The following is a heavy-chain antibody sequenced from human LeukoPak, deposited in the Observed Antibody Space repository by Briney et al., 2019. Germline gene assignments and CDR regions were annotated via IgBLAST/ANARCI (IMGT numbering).Heavy chain of an antibody. D-gene: IGHD3-10*01. Sequence: ASVKVSCKASGYTFTSYYMHWVRQAPGQGLEWMGWINPKSGGTNYAQKFQGWVTMTRDTSISTAYMEVSRLKSDDTAVYYCARDPVGRGSGSLDFDYWGQGSLVTVSS. CDR3: ARDPVGRGSGSLDFDY. J-gene: IGHJ4*02. V-gene: IGHV1-2*04. CDR1: GYTFTSYY. CDR2: INPKSGGT.